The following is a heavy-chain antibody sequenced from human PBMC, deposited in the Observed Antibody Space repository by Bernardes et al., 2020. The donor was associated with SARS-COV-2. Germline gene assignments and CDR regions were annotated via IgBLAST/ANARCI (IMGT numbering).Heavy chain of an antibody. CDR1: GFDFTNFA. CDR3: AKNFPGSGSFDH. D-gene: IGHD3-10*01. CDR2: LTVNGGGT. Sequence: GGSLRLSCVALGFDFTNFAMSWVRQAPGKGLEWVPVLTVNGGGTYYAESVKGRFTISRDDSKQTLSLQMNNLRADDTAVYFCAKNFPGSGSFDHWGQGMLVTVSS. J-gene: IGHJ5*02. V-gene: IGHV3-23*01.